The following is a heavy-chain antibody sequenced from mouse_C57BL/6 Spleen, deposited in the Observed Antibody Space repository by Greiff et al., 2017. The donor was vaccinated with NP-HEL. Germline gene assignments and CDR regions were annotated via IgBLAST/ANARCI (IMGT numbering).Heavy chain of an antibody. V-gene: IGHV1-39*01. CDR1: GYSFTDYN. CDR3: AREIYDGSSSYYFDY. J-gene: IGHJ2*01. CDR2: IYPNYGTT. D-gene: IGHD1-1*01. Sequence: EVQRVESGPELVKPGASVKISCKASGYSFTDYNMNWVKQSHGKSLEWIGVIYPNYGTTSYNQKFKGKATLTVDQSSSTAYMQLNSLTSEDSAVYDCAREIYDGSSSYYFDYWGQGTTLTVSS.